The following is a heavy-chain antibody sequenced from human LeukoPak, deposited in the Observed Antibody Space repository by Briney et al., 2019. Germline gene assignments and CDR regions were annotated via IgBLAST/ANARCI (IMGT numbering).Heavy chain of an antibody. CDR1: GGSISPYY. D-gene: IGHD3-3*01. CDR3: ATAGRRLFGVLIPLSFDY. CDR2: IYYSGST. J-gene: IGHJ4*02. V-gene: IGHV4-59*01. Sequence: SETLSLTCTVSGGSISPYYWSWIRQPPGKGLEWIGYIYYSGSTNYNPSLKSRVTISVDTSKNQFSLKLSSVTAEDTALYYCATAGRRLFGVLIPLSFDYWGQGTLVTVSS.